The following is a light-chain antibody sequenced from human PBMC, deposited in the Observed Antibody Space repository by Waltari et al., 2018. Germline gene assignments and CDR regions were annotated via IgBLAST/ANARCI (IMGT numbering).Light chain of an antibody. CDR1: QTHTS. J-gene: IGKJ4*01. V-gene: IGKV3-11*01. Sequence: IVLTQSPGTLSLSPGERATLSCRARQTHTSLAWYQQTPGQAPRLLIYATSTRATGIPPRFTGSGSGTDFTLTINGLEPDDSAVYYCQQRSGWPLTFGGGTKVEIK. CDR2: ATS. CDR3: QQRSGWPLT.